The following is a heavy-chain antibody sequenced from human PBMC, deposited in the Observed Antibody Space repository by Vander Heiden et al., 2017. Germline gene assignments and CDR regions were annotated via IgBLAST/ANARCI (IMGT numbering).Heavy chain of an antibody. D-gene: IGHD6-19*01. CDR1: GGSISSGGYY. J-gene: IGHJ4*02. Sequence: QVQLQESGPGLVKPSQTLSRTCTVSGGSISSGGYYWSWIRQHPGKGLEWIGYIYYSGSTYYNPALKSRVTISVDTSKNQFSLKMRSVTAADTAVYYSAIDRRAVAGLIDYWGQGTMVTVYS. V-gene: IGHV4-31*03. CDR2: IYYSGST. CDR3: AIDRRAVAGLIDY.